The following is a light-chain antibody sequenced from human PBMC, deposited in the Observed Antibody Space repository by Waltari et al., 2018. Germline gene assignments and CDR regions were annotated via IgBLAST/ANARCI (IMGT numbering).Light chain of an antibody. J-gene: IGLJ2*01. Sequence: SYVLTQPPSVSVAPGQTARITSGGNNIVSQRVHWYQQRPGQAPLLVIYDDTDWPSGDANRVAGSKSGNTANLTLSRVDAGDEADSYCQVWDRKSAHVVFGGGTKLTVL. CDR3: QVWDRKSAHVV. V-gene: IGLV3-21*02. CDR1: NIVSQR. CDR2: DDT.